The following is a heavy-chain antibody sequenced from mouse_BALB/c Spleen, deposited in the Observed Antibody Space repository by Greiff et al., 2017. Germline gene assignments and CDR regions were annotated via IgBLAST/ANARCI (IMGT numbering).Heavy chain of an antibody. CDR3: ARWRGGTGGFAY. V-gene: IGHV14-3*02. CDR2: IDPANGNT. CDR1: GFNIKDTY. Sequence: EVQLQQSGAELVKPGASVKLSCTASGFNIKDTYMHWVKQRPEQGLEWIGRIDPANGNTKYDPKFQGKATITADTSSNTAYLQLSSLTSEDTAVYYCARWRGGTGGFAYWGQGTLVTVSA. J-gene: IGHJ3*01. D-gene: IGHD4-1*01.